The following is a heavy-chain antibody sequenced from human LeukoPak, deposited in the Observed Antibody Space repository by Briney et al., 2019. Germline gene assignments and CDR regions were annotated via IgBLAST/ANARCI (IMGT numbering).Heavy chain of an antibody. CDR2: IYSGGST. CDR3: ARVKAGTTGYYYYMDV. D-gene: IGHD1-1*01. Sequence: PGGSLRLSCAASGFAVSSNYMSWVRQAPGKGLEWVSVIYSGGSTYYADSVKGRFTISRDNSKNTLYLQMNSLRAEDTAVYYCARVKAGTTGYYYYMDVWGKGTTVTVSS. V-gene: IGHV3-53*01. CDR1: GFAVSSNY. J-gene: IGHJ6*03.